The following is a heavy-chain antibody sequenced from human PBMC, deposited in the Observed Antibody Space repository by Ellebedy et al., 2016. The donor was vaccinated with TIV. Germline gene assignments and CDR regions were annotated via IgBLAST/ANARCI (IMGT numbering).Heavy chain of an antibody. Sequence: MPSETLSLTCTVSGGSISSGDYYWSWIRQPPGKGLEWIGYIYYSGSTYYNPSLKSRVTISVDTSKNQFSLKLSSVTAADTAVYYCARSTMIVVVPFDYWGQGTLVTVSS. V-gene: IGHV4-30-4*01. CDR3: ARSTMIVVVPFDY. CDR1: GGSISSGDYY. J-gene: IGHJ4*02. D-gene: IGHD3-22*01. CDR2: IYYSGST.